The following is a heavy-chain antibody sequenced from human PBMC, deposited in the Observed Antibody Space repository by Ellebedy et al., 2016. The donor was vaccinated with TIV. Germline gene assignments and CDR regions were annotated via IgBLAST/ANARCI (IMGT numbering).Heavy chain of an antibody. V-gene: IGHV3-23*01. CDR2: ISGSGGST. CDR3: AKGVGATGNLAFDI. D-gene: IGHD1-26*01. J-gene: IGHJ3*02. Sequence: GESLKISCAASGFTFSSYAMSWVRQAPGKGLEWVSAISGSGGSTYYADSVKGRFTISRDNSKNTLYLQMNSLRAEDPAVYYCAKGVGATGNLAFDIWGQGTMVTVSS. CDR1: GFTFSSYA.